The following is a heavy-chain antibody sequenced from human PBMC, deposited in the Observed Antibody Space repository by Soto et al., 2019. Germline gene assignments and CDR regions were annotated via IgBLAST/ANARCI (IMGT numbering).Heavy chain of an antibody. J-gene: IGHJ4*02. CDR2: ISAYNGNT. Sequence: QVQLVQSGAEVKKPGASVKVSSKASGYTFTSYGISWVRQAPGQGLEWLGWISAYNGNTNYAHKLQGRVTMTTDTSKSTAYMELGRLRSDDTAVYYCARDIPYDSSGYWFDYWGQGTLVTVSS. CDR1: GYTFTSYG. V-gene: IGHV1-18*04. CDR3: ARDIPYDSSGYWFDY. D-gene: IGHD3-22*01.